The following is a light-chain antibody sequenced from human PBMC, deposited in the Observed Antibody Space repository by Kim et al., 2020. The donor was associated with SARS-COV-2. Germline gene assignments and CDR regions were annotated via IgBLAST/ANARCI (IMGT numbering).Light chain of an antibody. V-gene: IGKV1-27*01. CDR2: SAS. J-gene: IGKJ3*01. CDR1: QGINSY. CDR3: QNFNSAPFT. Sequence: DIQMTQSPSSLSASVVDRVTITCRSGQGINSYLAWYQQRPGQVPKLLISSASILQSGVPSRFSGSGSGTDFTLTISSLQPEDVATYYCQNFNSAPFTFGPGTKVDIK.